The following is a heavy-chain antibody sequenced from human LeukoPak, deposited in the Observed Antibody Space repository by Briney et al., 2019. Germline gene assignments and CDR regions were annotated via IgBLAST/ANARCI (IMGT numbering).Heavy chain of an antibody. J-gene: IGHJ4*02. Sequence: GESLKISCKGSGYSFTNYWIGWVRPMPGKGLELMGVIYPGDSATRYSPSFQGQVAISVDKSIRTAYLQWSGLKASDTAMYYCARPNRLEPYYFDYWGQGTLVTVSS. D-gene: IGHD1-14*01. CDR3: ARPNRLEPYYFDY. CDR1: GYSFTNYW. CDR2: IYPGDSAT. V-gene: IGHV5-51*01.